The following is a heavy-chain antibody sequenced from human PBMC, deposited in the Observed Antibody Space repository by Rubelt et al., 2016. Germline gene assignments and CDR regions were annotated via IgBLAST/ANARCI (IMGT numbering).Heavy chain of an antibody. CDR1: GGTFSSYA. V-gene: IGHV1-69*04. J-gene: IGHJ4*02. CDR3: ARDCADHGDYGGFDY. CDR2: IIPILGIA. D-gene: IGHD4-17*01. Sequence: GGTFSSYAISWVRQAPGQGLEWMGRIIPILGIANYAQKFQGRVTITADKSTSTAYMELSSLRSEDTAVYYCARDCADHGDYGGFDYWGQGTLVTVSS.